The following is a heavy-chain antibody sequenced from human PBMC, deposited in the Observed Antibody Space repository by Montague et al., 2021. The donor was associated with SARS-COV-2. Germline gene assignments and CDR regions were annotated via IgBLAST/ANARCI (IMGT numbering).Heavy chain of an antibody. CDR1: GDSVSSNTAA. D-gene: IGHD1-26*01. Sequence: CAISGDSVSSNTAAWNRIRQSPSRGLEWLGRTCYRSEWYFDYVISLRGRITINPDTSKNQFSLQLDSVTLDDTAVYYCARYSYSGTYFGLNDAFDIWGQGTLVTVSS. V-gene: IGHV6-1*01. J-gene: IGHJ3*02. CDR2: TCYRSEWYF. CDR3: ARYSYSGTYFGLNDAFDI.